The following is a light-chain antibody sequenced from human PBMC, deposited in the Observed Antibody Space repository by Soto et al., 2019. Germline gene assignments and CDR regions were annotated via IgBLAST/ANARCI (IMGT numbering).Light chain of an antibody. CDR3: AAWDDGLNGWL. V-gene: IGLV1-44*01. J-gene: IGLJ3*02. Sequence: QSVLTQPPSASGTPGQRVTISCSGSNSNVGNNTVNWYQQFPGTSPRLLTEGNDQRPSGVPDRFSGSKSANSASLAISGLKSEDEADYYCAAWDDGLNGWLFGGGTKLTVL. CDR2: GND. CDR1: NSNVGNNT.